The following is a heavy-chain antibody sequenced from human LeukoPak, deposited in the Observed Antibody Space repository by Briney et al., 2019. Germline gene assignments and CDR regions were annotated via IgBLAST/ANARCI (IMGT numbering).Heavy chain of an antibody. CDR3: ARERFPNRAPNWFDP. V-gene: IGHV1-18*01. J-gene: IGHJ5*02. Sequence: GAAVHVSCKASGYTFTNYCISWVRQAPGQGREGVGWISAYNVNTNYAQKLHAKVTMTTDTSTSTAYLELRSLRSDDTAVYYCARERFPNRAPNWFDPWGQGTLVTVSS. CDR1: GYTFTNYC. D-gene: IGHD3-10*01. CDR2: ISAYNVNT.